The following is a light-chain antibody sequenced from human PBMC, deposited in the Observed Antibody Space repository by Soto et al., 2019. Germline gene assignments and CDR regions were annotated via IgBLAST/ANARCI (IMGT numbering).Light chain of an antibody. CDR3: AAWDDSLSGWV. V-gene: IGLV1-47*01. J-gene: IGLJ3*02. Sequence: QSVLTQPPSASGTPEQRVTISCSGSSSNIGNNYVHWYQHLPGTAPKLLIYRNNQRPSGVPDRFSGSKSGTSASLAISGLRSEDEADYYCAAWDDSLSGWVFGGGTKLTVL. CDR1: SSNIGNNY. CDR2: RNN.